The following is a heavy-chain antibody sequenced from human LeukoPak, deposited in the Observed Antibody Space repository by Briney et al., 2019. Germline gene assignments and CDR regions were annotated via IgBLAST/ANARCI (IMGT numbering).Heavy chain of an antibody. J-gene: IGHJ5*02. CDR2: INPSGGST. V-gene: IGHV1-46*01. Sequence: VASVRVSSMASGYTFTIYYMHWVRQAPGQGLEWMGMINPSGGSTSYAQKFQGRVTMTRDTSTSTVYMELSSLRSEDTAVYYCARDLTYYYDSSGSRGGWFDPWGQGTLVTVSS. CDR3: ARDLTYYYDSSGSRGGWFDP. D-gene: IGHD3-22*01. CDR1: GYTFTIYY.